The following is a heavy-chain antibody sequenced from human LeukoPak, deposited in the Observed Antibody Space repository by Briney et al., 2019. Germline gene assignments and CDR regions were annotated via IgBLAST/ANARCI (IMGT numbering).Heavy chain of an antibody. CDR3: ARVTSKAFGELLTPFDY. CDR1: GFTFSSYA. CDR2: ISGSGGST. J-gene: IGHJ4*02. V-gene: IGHV3-23*01. D-gene: IGHD3-10*01. Sequence: PGGSLRLSCAASGFTFSSYAMSWVRQAPGKGLEWVSAISGSGGSTYYADSVKGRFTISRDNSKNTLYLQMNSLRAEDTAVYYCARVTSKAFGELLTPFDYWGQGTLVTVSS.